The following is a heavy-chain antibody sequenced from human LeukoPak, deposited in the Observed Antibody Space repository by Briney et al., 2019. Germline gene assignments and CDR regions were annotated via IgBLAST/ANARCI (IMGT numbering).Heavy chain of an antibody. CDR3: ARANQAHISYFDY. Sequence: PGGSLRLSCAASGFTFSSYSMNWVRQAPGKGLEWVSYISSSSSTIYYADSVKGRFTISRDNAKNSLYLQMNSLRAEDTAVYYCARANQAHISYFDYWGQGTLVTVSS. V-gene: IGHV3-48*01. D-gene: IGHD1-14*01. CDR1: GFTFSSYS. CDR2: ISSSSSTI. J-gene: IGHJ4*02.